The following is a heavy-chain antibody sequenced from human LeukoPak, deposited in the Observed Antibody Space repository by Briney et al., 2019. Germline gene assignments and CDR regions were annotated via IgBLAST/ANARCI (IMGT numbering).Heavy chain of an antibody. J-gene: IGHJ3*02. CDR1: GGSISSRSYY. D-gene: IGHD2-21*02. CDR2: IYYSGST. Sequence: SETLSLTCSVSGGSISSRSYYWGWIRQPPGKGLEWIGNIYYSGSTYYNPSLKSRVTISVDTSKNHLSLRLNSVTAADTAVYYCARHIVVVTAKGAFDIWGRGTMVTVSS. V-gene: IGHV4-39*01. CDR3: ARHIVVVTAKGAFDI.